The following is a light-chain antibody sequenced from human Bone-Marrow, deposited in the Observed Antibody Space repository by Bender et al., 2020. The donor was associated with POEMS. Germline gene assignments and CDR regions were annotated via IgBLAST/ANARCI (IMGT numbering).Light chain of an antibody. CDR3: CSYAGSRRMV. Sequence: QSALTQPASVSGSPGQSITISCTGTSSDVGSYNLVSWYQQHPDKAPKLMIYEVRKRPSGVSSRFSGSRSGNTASMTISGLQAEDEADYYCCSYAGSRRMVFGGGTKLTVL. V-gene: IGLV2-23*02. CDR1: SSDVGSYNL. CDR2: EVR. J-gene: IGLJ2*01.